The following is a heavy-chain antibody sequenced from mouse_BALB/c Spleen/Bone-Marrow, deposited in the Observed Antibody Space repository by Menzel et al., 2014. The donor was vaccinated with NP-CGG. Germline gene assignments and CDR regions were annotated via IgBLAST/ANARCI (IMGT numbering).Heavy chain of an antibody. J-gene: IGHJ4*01. Sequence: QVQLKESGAELMKPGASVKISCKATGYTFSSYWIEWVKQRPGHGLEWIGGILPGSGNTNYNEKFKGKATFTADTSSNTAYMQLSSLTSEDSAVYYCAREDITTVVEMDYWGQGTSVTVSS. CDR2: ILPGSGNT. D-gene: IGHD1-1*01. V-gene: IGHV1-9*01. CDR1: GYTFSSYW. CDR3: AREDITTVVEMDY.